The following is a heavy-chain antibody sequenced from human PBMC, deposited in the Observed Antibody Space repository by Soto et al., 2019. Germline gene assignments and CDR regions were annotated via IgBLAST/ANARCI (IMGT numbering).Heavy chain of an antibody. CDR3: AKIWFGESY. CDR1: GFTFSDYA. V-gene: IGHV3-23*01. J-gene: IGHJ4*02. D-gene: IGHD3-10*01. Sequence: EVQLLESGGGLGQPGGSLRLSCAASGFTFSDYAMSWVRQAPGKGLEWVSSISGSGGSTYYADSVKGRFTISRDNSKKTLYLQMNSLRAEDTAVYYCAKIWFGESYWGQGTLVTVSS. CDR2: ISGSGGST.